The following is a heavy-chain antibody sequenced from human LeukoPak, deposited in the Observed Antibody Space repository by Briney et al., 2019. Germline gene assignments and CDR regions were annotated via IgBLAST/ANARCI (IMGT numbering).Heavy chain of an antibody. V-gene: IGHV3-23*01. CDR3: AKSVTYYYDDIAT. D-gene: IGHD3-22*01. CDR2: ISGSGGRT. J-gene: IGHJ5*02. Sequence: GGSLRLSCAASGFTFSSYAMSWVRQAPGKGLEWVSAISGSGGRTYYADSVKGRFTISRDKSKNTLYLQMNSLRAEDPAVYYCAKSVTYYYDDIATWGQGTLVTVSS. CDR1: GFTFSSYA.